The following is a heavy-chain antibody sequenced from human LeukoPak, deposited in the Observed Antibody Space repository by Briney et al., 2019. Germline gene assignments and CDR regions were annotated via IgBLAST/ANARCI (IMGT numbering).Heavy chain of an antibody. V-gene: IGHV3-30*18. CDR2: ISYDGSNK. Sequence: PGGSPRLSCAASGFTFSSYGMHWVRQAPGKGLEWVAVISYDGSNKYYADSVKGRFTISRDNSKNTLYLQMNSLRAEDTAVYYCAKVKALGLRYFDWPSGDDYWGQGTLVTVSS. CDR1: GFTFSSYG. D-gene: IGHD3-9*01. J-gene: IGHJ4*02. CDR3: AKVKALGLRYFDWPSGDDY.